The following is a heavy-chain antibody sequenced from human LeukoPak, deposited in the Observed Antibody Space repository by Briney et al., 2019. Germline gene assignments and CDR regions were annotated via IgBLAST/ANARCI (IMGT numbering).Heavy chain of an antibody. CDR2: IRYDGSNK. J-gene: IGHJ4*02. Sequence: GGSLRLSCAASGFTFSSYGMHWVRQAPGKGLEWVAFIRYDGSNKYYADSVKGRFTISRDNSKNTLYLQMNSLRAEDTAVYYCAKPRAILMVYAPLDYWGQGTLVTVSS. V-gene: IGHV3-30*02. CDR3: AKPRAILMVYAPLDY. CDR1: GFTFSSYG. D-gene: IGHD2-8*01.